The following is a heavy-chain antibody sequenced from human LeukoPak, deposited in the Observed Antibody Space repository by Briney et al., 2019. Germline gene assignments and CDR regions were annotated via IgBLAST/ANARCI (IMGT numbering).Heavy chain of an antibody. Sequence: GRSLRLSCAASGFTFSSYGMHWVRQAPGKGLEWVAVISHDGSSKYFADSVKGRFTISRDNPKTMLDLQMHSLRAEDTAVYYCAKSIRFCSSSRCFAGYYNYGLHVWGQGTTVIVSS. D-gene: IGHD2-2*01. J-gene: IGHJ6*02. V-gene: IGHV3-30*18. CDR1: GFTFSSYG. CDR3: AKSIRFCSSSRCFAGYYNYGLHV. CDR2: ISHDGSSK.